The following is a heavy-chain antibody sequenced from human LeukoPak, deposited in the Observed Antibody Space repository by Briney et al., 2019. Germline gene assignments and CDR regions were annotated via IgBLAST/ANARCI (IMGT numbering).Heavy chain of an antibody. CDR1: GFTFSSYA. Sequence: GGSLRLSCAASGFTFSSYAMSWVHQAPGKGLEWVSSISGSGGNTYYADSVKGRFTISRDNSKNTLYMQMNSLRAEDTAVYYCAKLVTHFDYWGQGTLVTVSS. CDR2: ISGSGGNT. D-gene: IGHD4-23*01. J-gene: IGHJ4*02. CDR3: AKLVTHFDY. V-gene: IGHV3-23*01.